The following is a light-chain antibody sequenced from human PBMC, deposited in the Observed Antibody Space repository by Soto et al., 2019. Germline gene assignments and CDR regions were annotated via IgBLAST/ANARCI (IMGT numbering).Light chain of an antibody. CDR2: DAS. V-gene: IGKV3-11*01. J-gene: IGKJ3*01. CDR1: QSDRNRY. Sequence: VLMQTPAHLSLSPGARATLSCWACQSDRNRYLDCYQQKPGPAPRLLLYDASNRATGIPARLSGSGSGTDLTLTISSLEAEYFAGYYWRHRINWPLTVGPGTEVYIK. CDR3: RHRINWPLT.